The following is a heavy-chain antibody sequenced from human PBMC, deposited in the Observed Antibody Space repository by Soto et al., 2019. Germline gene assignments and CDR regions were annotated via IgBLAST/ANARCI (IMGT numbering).Heavy chain of an antibody. CDR2: IYDTGSTGST. V-gene: IGHV4-59*01. Sequence: SETLSLTCAVSGGSITAYSWNWIRQSPGKGLEWIGYIYDTGSTGSTNYNPSLKSRVTISVDTSKNQFSLRLTSVTAADTAVYYCAREPRQGDRIYYFESWGRGTLVTVSS. D-gene: IGHD2-21*01. J-gene: IGHJ4*02. CDR3: AREPRQGDRIYYFES. CDR1: GGSITAYS.